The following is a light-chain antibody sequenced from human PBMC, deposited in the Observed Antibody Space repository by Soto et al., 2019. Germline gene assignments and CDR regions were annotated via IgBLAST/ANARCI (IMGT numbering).Light chain of an antibody. V-gene: IGKV3-20*01. CDR3: QQYGSSPPIT. J-gene: IGKJ5*01. CDR2: VAS. CDR1: QIVSSY. Sequence: EIVLTQSPATLSLSPRERATLACVASQIVSSYLACYRRKPVQAPRLLIYVASIRATGIPDRFSGSGSGTDFTLTISRLEPEDLAVYYCQQYGSSPPITFGQRTPLE.